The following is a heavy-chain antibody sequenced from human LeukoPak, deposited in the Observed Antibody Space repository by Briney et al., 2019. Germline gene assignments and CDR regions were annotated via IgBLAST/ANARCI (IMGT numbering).Heavy chain of an antibody. CDR2: INPSGGST. V-gene: IGHV1-46*01. Sequence: GASVKVSCKASGYAFTSYYMHWVRQAPGQGLEWMGVINPSGGSTSYAQKFQGRVTMTRDTSTSTVYMELSSLRSEDTAVYYCARAGTSVTNWFDPWGQGTLVTVSS. CDR3: ARAGTSVTNWFDP. D-gene: IGHD4-11*01. CDR1: GYAFTSYY. J-gene: IGHJ5*02.